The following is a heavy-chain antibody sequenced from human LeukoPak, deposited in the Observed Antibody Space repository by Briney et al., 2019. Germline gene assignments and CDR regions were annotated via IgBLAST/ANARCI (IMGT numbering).Heavy chain of an antibody. J-gene: IGHJ4*02. V-gene: IGHV1-2*02. CDR2: INPNSGGT. CDR1: GYTFTGYY. CDR3: ARGDPPYYDFWSGYYNRRDYYFDY. Sequence: ASVKVSCKASGYTFTGYYMHWVRQAPGRGLEWMGWINPNSGGTNYAQKFQGRVTMTRDTSISTAYMELSRLRSDDTAVYYCARGDPPYYDFWSGYYNRRDYYFDYWGQGTLVTVSS. D-gene: IGHD3-3*01.